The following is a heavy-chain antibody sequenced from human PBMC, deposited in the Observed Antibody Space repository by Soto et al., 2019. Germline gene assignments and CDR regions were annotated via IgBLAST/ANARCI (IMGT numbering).Heavy chain of an antibody. CDR1: GYTFTTYY. CDR3: SRAPFASGSGWYDY. D-gene: IGHD6-19*01. Sequence: QVQLVQSGAEVKKPGASVKVSCKASGYTFTTYYIHWVRQAPGQGLEWMGIINPSSGSTSSAQKFQGGVTMTRDTSTSTVYMELSSLRSEDTAVYYCSRAPFASGSGWYDYWGQGTLVTVSS. V-gene: IGHV1-46*03. J-gene: IGHJ4*02. CDR2: INPSSGST.